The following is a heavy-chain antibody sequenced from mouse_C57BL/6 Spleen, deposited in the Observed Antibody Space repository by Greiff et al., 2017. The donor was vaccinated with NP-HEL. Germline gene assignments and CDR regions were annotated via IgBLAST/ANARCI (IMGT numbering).Heavy chain of an antibody. CDR2: ISDGGSYT. D-gene: IGHD1-1*01. J-gene: IGHJ1*03. CDR1: GFTFSSYA. Sequence: EVKLVESGGGLVKPGGSLKLSCAASGFTFSSYAMSWVRQTPETRLEWVATISDGGSYTYYPDNVKGRFTISRDNAKNNLYLQMSHLKSEDTAMYYCASGITTVVATDWYFDVWGTGTTVTVSS. V-gene: IGHV5-4*03. CDR3: ASGITTVVATDWYFDV.